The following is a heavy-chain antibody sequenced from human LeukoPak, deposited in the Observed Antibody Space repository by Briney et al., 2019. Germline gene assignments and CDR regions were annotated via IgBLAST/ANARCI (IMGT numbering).Heavy chain of an antibody. Sequence: GASVKVSCKASGYTFTSYGISWVRQAPGQGLEWMGWISAYNGNTNYAQKLQGRVTMTTDTTTSTAYMELRSLRSDDTAVYYCASSRRTVRASILLDAFDIWGQGTMVTVSS. J-gene: IGHJ3*02. CDR1: GYTFTSYG. D-gene: IGHD2-2*01. CDR2: ISAYNGNT. V-gene: IGHV1-18*01. CDR3: ASSRRTVRASILLDAFDI.